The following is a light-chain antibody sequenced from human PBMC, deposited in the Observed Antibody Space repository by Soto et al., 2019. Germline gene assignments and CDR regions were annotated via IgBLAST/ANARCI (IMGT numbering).Light chain of an antibody. Sequence: QSVLTQPPSPSGSPGQSVTISCTGNSSDVGGYNYVSWYQQHPGKAPKLMIYEVTKRPSGVPDRFSGSKSGNTASLTVSGLQAEDEADYYCSSYAGSNNLVFGTGTKVTVL. CDR1: SSDVGGYNY. CDR2: EVT. CDR3: SSYAGSNNLV. V-gene: IGLV2-8*01. J-gene: IGLJ1*01.